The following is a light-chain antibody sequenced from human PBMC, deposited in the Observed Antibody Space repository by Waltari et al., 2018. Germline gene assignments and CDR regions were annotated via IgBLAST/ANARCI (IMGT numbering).Light chain of an antibody. V-gene: IGKV1-39*01. Sequence: DIQMTQSPSSLSASAGDRVTITCRASQSVSNYFNWYQQKSGKAPKLLIYAASSLQSGVPARFSGSGSGTDFTLTISSLQPEDFATYYCQQSYTTPRTFGQGTKVEIK. J-gene: IGKJ1*01. CDR3: QQSYTTPRT. CDR1: QSVSNY. CDR2: AAS.